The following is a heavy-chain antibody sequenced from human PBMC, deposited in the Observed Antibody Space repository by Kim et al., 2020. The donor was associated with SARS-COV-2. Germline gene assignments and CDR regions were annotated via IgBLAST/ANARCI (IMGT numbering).Heavy chain of an antibody. CDR3: ARGREPIVGATNYFDY. J-gene: IGHJ4*02. Sequence: SLKSRVTISVDTSKNQFSLKLSSVTAADTAVYYCARGREPIVGATNYFDYWGQGTLVTVSS. V-gene: IGHV4-31*02. D-gene: IGHD1-26*01.